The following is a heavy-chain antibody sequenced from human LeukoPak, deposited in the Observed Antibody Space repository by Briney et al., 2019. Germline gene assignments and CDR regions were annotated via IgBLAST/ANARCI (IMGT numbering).Heavy chain of an antibody. CDR2: IYYSGST. J-gene: IGHJ4*02. Sequence: SETLSLTCTVSGGSISSYYWSWIRQPPGKGLEWIGYIYYSGSTNYNPSLKSRVTISVDTSKNQFSLKLSSVTAADTAVYYCARHLGVGYSYGYFDYWGQGTLVTVSS. CDR1: GGSISSYY. V-gene: IGHV4-59*08. D-gene: IGHD5-18*01. CDR3: ARHLGVGYSYGYFDY.